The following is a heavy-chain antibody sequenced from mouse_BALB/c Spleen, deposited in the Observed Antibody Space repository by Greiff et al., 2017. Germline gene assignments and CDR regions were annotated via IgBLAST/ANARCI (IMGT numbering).Heavy chain of an antibody. CDR3: ARARNWDVAFDY. D-gene: IGHD4-1*01. Sequence: VMLVESGPGLVAPSQSLSITCTVSGFSLTSYGVHWVRQPPGKGLEWLGVIWAGGSTNYNSALMSRLSISKDNSKSQVFLKMNSLQTDDTAMYYCARARNWDVAFDYWGQGTTLTVSS. J-gene: IGHJ2*01. V-gene: IGHV2-9*02. CDR1: GFSLTSYG. CDR2: IWAGGST.